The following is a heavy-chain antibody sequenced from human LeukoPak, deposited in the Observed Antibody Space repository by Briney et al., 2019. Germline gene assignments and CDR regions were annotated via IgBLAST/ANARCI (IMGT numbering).Heavy chain of an antibody. CDR1: GGSISSYY. J-gene: IGHJ4*02. CDR3: ARDLYDFWSGYYLH. D-gene: IGHD3-3*01. V-gene: IGHV4-59*12. CDR2: IYYSGST. Sequence: SETLSLTCTVSGGSISSYYWSWIRQPPGKGLEWIGYIYYSGSTNYNPSLKSRVTISVDTSKNQFSLKLSSVTAADTAVYYCARDLYDFWSGYYLHWGQGTLVTVSS.